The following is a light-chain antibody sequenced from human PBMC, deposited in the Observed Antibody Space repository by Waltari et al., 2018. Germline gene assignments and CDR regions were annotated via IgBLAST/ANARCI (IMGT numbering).Light chain of an antibody. CDR1: SRDVGGCNY. V-gene: IGLV2-23*02. Sequence: QSALTQPASVSWSPGQSITISCTGTSRDVGGCNYVSWYQQHPGKAPQLMIYYVSKRPSGVSNRFSGSKSGNTASLTISGLQAEDEADYYCCSYAGSSTWVFGGGTKLTVL. CDR2: YVS. CDR3: CSYAGSSTWV. J-gene: IGLJ3*02.